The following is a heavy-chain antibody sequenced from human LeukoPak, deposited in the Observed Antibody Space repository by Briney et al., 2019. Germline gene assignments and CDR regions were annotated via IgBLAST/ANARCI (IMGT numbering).Heavy chain of an antibody. CDR1: GFTFSSYA. J-gene: IGHJ4*02. Sequence: GGSLRLSCAASGFTFSSYAMSWVRQAPGKGLEWVSAISGGGDSTYYADSVKGRFTISRDKSKNTLYLQMNSLRADDTAVYYCARDHSDSSGYYFDYWGQGTLVAVSS. CDR3: ARDHSDSSGYYFDY. V-gene: IGHV3-23*01. D-gene: IGHD3-22*01. CDR2: ISGGGDST.